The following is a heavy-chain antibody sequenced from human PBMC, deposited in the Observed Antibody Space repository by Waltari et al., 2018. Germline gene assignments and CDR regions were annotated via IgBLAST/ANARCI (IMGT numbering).Heavy chain of an antibody. CDR1: GFTFSSYG. D-gene: IGHD3-16*01. Sequence: EVQLVESGGGLVQPGGSLRLSGAPSGFTFSSYGMSWVGQAPGKGLEWVANIKQDGSEKYYVDSVKGRFTISRDNAKNSLYLQMNSLRAEDTAVYYCARAELLFGPFDPWGQGTLVTVSS. CDR2: IKQDGSEK. J-gene: IGHJ5*02. V-gene: IGHV3-7*04. CDR3: ARAELLFGPFDP.